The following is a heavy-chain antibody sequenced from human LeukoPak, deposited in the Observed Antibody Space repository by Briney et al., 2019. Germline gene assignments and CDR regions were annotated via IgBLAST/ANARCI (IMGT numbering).Heavy chain of an antibody. D-gene: IGHD2-2*01. Sequence: GGSLRLSCAASGFTFSDYYMSWIRQAPGKGLEWVSYISSSGSTIYYADSVKGRFTISRDNAKNSLYLQMNSLRAEDTAVYYCARALNPGYCSSTSCYPNWLDPWGQGTLVTVSS. J-gene: IGHJ5*02. CDR2: ISSSGSTI. CDR3: ARALNPGYCSSTSCYPNWLDP. V-gene: IGHV3-11*01. CDR1: GFTFSDYY.